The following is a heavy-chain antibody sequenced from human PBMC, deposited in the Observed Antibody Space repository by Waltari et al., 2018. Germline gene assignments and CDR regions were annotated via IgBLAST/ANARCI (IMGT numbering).Heavy chain of an antibody. CDR3: ARGRQQPRFDY. D-gene: IGHD5-18*01. Sequence: QVQLQQWGAGLLKPSETLSLTCAVYGGSFSGYYWSWIRQPPGKGLEWIGEINHSGSTNYNPSLKSRVTISVDTSKNQFSLKLSSVTAADTAVYYCARGRQQPRFDYWGQGTLVTVSS. J-gene: IGHJ4*02. CDR2: INHSGST. CDR1: GGSFSGYY. V-gene: IGHV4-34*01.